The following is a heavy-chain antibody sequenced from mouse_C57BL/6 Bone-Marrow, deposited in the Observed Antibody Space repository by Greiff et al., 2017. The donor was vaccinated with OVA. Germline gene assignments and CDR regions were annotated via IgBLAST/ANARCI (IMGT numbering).Heavy chain of an antibody. CDR3: ALGYYGRGYFDV. J-gene: IGHJ1*03. D-gene: IGHD1-1*01. CDR1: GYTFTDHS. V-gene: IGHV1-78*01. CDR2: IYPRDGST. Sequence: VQLQQSDAELVKPGASVKISCKASGYTFTDHSIHWMKQRPEQGLEWIGYIYPRDGSTKSNEKFKGKATLTADKSSSTAYMQLNSLTSEDAAVYFCALGYYGRGYFDVWGTGTTVTGSS.